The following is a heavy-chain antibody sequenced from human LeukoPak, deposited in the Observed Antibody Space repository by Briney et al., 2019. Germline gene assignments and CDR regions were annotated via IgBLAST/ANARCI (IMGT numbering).Heavy chain of an antibody. Sequence: PGKSLRLSCAASGFTVSSNYMSWVRQAPGKGLEWVSVIYSDGGTDYGDSVKGRFTISTDNSKRTLYLQMNSLRAEDTAVYYCAREFGSAQYYFDYWGQGTLVTVSS. D-gene: IGHD3-16*01. V-gene: IGHV3-53*01. CDR2: IYSDGGT. J-gene: IGHJ4*02. CDR3: AREFGSAQYYFDY. CDR1: GFTVSSNY.